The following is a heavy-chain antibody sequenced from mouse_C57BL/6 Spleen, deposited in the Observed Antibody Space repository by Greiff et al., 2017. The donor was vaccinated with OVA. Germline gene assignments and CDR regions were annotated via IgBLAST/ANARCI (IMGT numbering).Heavy chain of an antibody. V-gene: IGHV5-16*01. D-gene: IGHD2-5*01. Sequence: EVKLVESEGGLVQPGSSMKLSCTASGFTFSDYYMAWVRQVPEKGLEWVANINYDGSSTYYLDSLKSRFIISRDNAKNILYLQMSSLKSEDTATYYCARDSAYYSKVYAMDYWGQGTSVTVS. CDR3: ARDSAYYSKVYAMDY. CDR1: GFTFSDYY. CDR2: INYDGSST. J-gene: IGHJ4*01.